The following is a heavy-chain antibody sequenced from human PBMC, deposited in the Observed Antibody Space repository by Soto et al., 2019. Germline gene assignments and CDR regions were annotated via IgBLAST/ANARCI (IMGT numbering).Heavy chain of an antibody. V-gene: IGHV4-59*12. CDR2: IYYSGSI. Sequence: SETLSLTCTVSGDSISSYYWSWIRQPPGKGLEWIGYIYYSGSINYNPSLKSRVTISVDTSKNQFSLKLSSVTAADTAVYYCARGVKYQLEGYYYVMDLWGQGSSVTGSS. CDR3: ARGVKYQLEGYYYVMDL. CDR1: GDSISSYY. D-gene: IGHD2-2*01. J-gene: IGHJ6*02.